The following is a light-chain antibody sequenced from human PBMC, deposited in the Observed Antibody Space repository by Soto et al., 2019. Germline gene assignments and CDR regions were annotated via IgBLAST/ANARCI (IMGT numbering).Light chain of an antibody. CDR3: MQATQSRT. V-gene: IGKV2-24*01. CDR2: QVS. Sequence: DIVLTQTRLSSPVTLGQPASISCRSSQSLVYSDGNSYLSWLQQRPGQPLRLLIYQVSERFSGVPDRFSGSGAGTDFTLKISRVEPEDVGVYYCMQATQSRTFGQGTRLEIK. CDR1: QSLVYSDGNSY. J-gene: IGKJ5*01.